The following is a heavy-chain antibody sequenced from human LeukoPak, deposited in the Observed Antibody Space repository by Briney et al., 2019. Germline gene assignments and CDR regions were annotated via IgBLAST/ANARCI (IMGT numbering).Heavy chain of an antibody. D-gene: IGHD6-13*01. CDR1: GGTFSGYY. CDR2: INYSGST. V-gene: IGHV4-34*01. J-gene: IGHJ5*02. Sequence: SETLSLTCAVYGGTFSGYYWSWIRQPPGKGLEWIGEINYSGSTTYNPSLKSRVTISVDASKNQSSLKLSSVTAADTAVYYCARGRIHTEYSSSWYRNWFDPWGQGTLVTVSS. CDR3: ARGRIHTEYSSSWYRNWFDP.